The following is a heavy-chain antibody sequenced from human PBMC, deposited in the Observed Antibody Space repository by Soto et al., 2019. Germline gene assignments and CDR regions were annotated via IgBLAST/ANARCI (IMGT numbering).Heavy chain of an antibody. J-gene: IGHJ6*02. CDR2: ISHSGAT. Sequence: QVQIEQWGAGLLKPSETLSLTCAVYGGSSSADYWSWIRQPPGKGLEWIGQISHSGATDYNPSHKSRVSISGDTSKNQFSLILTSVTAADTAVYYCARQKNSWFSGMDVWGQGTTVTVSS. D-gene: IGHD3-10*01. CDR1: GGSSSADY. CDR3: ARQKNSWFSGMDV. V-gene: IGHV4-34*02.